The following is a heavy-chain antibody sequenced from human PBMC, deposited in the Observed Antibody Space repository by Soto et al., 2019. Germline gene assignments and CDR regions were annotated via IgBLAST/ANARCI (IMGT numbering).Heavy chain of an antibody. CDR1: GTSFSGYY. V-gene: IGHV4-34*02. D-gene: IGHD2-8*01. CDR3: ARSPIVLRGEVDS. J-gene: IGHJ4*02. CDR2: ITQSGHT. Sequence: QVQVQQWGAGLLKPSETLSLTCAVYGTSFSGYYWTWIRQPPGKGLEWIGDITQSGHTKYNPSLGSRVTISLVSSYNQFSLKLNSWSAAGTAVYYCARSPIVLRGEVDSWGQGTLVSVSS.